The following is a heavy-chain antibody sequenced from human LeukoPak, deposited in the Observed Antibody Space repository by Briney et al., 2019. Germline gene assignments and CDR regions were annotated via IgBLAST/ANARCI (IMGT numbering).Heavy chain of an antibody. CDR2: ISSISSYI. V-gene: IGHV3-21*01. CDR3: ARTYGEDYFDY. D-gene: IGHD3-10*01. J-gene: IGHJ4*02. CDR1: GFTFSSYS. Sequence: GGSLRLSCAASGFTFSSYSMNWVRQAPGKGLEWVSSISSISSYIYYADAVKGRFTISRDNAKISLYLQMNSLRAEDTVVYYCARTYGEDYFDYWGQGTLVTVSS.